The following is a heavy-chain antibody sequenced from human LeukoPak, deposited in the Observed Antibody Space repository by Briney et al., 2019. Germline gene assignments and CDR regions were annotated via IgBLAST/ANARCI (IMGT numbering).Heavy chain of an antibody. V-gene: IGHV1-18*01. D-gene: IGHD2-21*02. Sequence: ASVKVSCKASGYSFTSYDISWVRQAPGQGLEGVGWISANNGYTKSAQKLQGRVTMTTDTSTSTAYMELRSLRFDDTAVYYCARSSVVVETAIAHYWGQGTLVTVSS. CDR1: GYSFTSYD. CDR3: ARSSVVVETAIAHY. J-gene: IGHJ4*02. CDR2: ISANNGYT.